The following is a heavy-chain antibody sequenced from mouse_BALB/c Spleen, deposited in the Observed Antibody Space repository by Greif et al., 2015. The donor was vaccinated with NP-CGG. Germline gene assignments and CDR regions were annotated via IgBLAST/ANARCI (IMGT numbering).Heavy chain of an antibody. CDR3: ASHLTTVVAYYYAMDY. Sequence: VQLQQSGAELVKPGASVKLSCTASGFNIKDTYMHWVKQRSEQGLEWIGRIDPANGNTKYDPKFQGKATITADTSSNTAYLQLSSLTSEDTAVYYCASHLTTVVAYYYAMDYWGQGTSVTVSS. D-gene: IGHD1-1*01. CDR1: GFNIKDTY. J-gene: IGHJ4*01. V-gene: IGHV14-3*02. CDR2: IDPANGNT.